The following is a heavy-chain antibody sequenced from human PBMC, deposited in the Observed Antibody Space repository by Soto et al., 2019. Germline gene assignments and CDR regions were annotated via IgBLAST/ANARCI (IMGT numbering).Heavy chain of an antibody. D-gene: IGHD2-15*01. CDR3: ARTFSGGSCYYDYGMDV. V-gene: IGHV1-69*12. J-gene: IGHJ6*02. CDR1: GGTFSSYA. Sequence: QVQLVQSGAEVKKPGSSVKVSCKASGGTFSSYAISWVRQAPGQGLEWMGGIIPIFGTANYAQKFQGRVTITEDEYTSTAYMELRSLSSEDTAVYYCARTFSGGSCYYDYGMDVWGQGTTVIVSS. CDR2: IIPIFGTA.